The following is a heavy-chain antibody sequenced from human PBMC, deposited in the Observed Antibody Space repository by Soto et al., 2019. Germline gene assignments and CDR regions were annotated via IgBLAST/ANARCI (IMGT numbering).Heavy chain of an antibody. CDR1: GYTLSSNS. Sequence: ASVXVACRSCGYTLSSNSVHCVLQAPGQGLECMGWITPFNGDTSYAQKFQGRVTMTTDKSTSTVFMELRSLRFDDTAVYYCARVRVVVGANIDSRGQRTLVTVYS. CDR2: ITPFNGDT. CDR3: ARVRVVVGANIDS. V-gene: IGHV1-18*04. J-gene: IGHJ4*02. D-gene: IGHD2-15*01.